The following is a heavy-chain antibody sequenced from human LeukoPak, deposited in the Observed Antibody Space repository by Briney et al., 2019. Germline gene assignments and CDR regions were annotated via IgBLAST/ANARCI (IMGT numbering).Heavy chain of an antibody. D-gene: IGHD3-22*01. CDR1: GFTFSSHA. Sequence: PGGSLRLSCAASGFTFSSHAMSWVRQAPGKGLEWVSAISGSGGSTYYADSVKGRFTISRDNSKNTLYLQMNSLRAEGTAVYYCAKDLYDSSYYDYWGQGTLVTVSS. V-gene: IGHV3-23*01. CDR3: AKDLYDSSYYDY. J-gene: IGHJ4*02. CDR2: ISGSGGST.